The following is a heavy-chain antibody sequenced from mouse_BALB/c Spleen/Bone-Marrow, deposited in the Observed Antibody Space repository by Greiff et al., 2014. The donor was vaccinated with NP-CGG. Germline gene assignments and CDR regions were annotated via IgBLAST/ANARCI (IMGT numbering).Heavy chain of an antibody. D-gene: IGHD3-2*02. J-gene: IGHJ3*01. CDR3: ARHEDRLRAWFAY. V-gene: IGHV1-62-2*01. CDR2: FYPGSGSI. CDR1: GYTFTEYI. Sequence: VQVVESGAELVKPGASVKLSCKASGYTFTEYIIHWVKQRSGQGLEWIGWFYPGSGSIKYYEKFKDKATLTADKSSSTVYMELSRLTSEDSAVYFCARHEDRLRAWFAYWGQGTLVTVSA.